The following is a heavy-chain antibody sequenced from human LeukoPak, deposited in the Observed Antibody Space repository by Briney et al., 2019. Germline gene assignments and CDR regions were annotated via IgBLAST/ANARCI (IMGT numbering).Heavy chain of an antibody. CDR3: ARGAAVYFDY. J-gene: IGHJ4*02. Sequence: PGGSLRLSCAASGFTFSSYSMNWVRQAPGMGLEWVSSISSSSSYIYYADSVKGRFTISRDNAKNSLYLQMNSLRAEDTAVYYCARGAAVYFDYWGQGTLVTVSS. CDR2: ISSSSSYI. V-gene: IGHV3-21*01. CDR1: GFTFSSYS. D-gene: IGHD6-13*01.